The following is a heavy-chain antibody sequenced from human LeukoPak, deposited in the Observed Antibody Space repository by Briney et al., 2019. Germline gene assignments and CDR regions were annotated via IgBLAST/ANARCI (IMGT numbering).Heavy chain of an antibody. Sequence: ASVKVSCKASGYTFTGYYMHWVRQAPGQGLEWMGWINPNSGGTNYAQKFQGRVTMTRDTSISTAYMELSRLRSDDTAVYYCARDDYDILTGLVYWGQGTLVIVSS. CDR3: ARDDYDILTGLVY. V-gene: IGHV1-2*02. CDR1: GYTFTGYY. D-gene: IGHD3-9*01. J-gene: IGHJ4*02. CDR2: INPNSGGT.